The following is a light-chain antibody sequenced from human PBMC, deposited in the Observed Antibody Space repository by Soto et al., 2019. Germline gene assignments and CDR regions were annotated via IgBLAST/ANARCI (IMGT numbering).Light chain of an antibody. CDR2: GAS. CDR3: QQYGSSPRT. Sequence: EIVMTQSPATLSVSPGERATLSCRAIQSLSSNLAWYQQKPGQAPRLLIYGASTRATGIPARFSGSGSGTEFTLTIRRLEPEDFAVYYCQQYGSSPRTFGQGTKVDI. V-gene: IGKV3-15*01. J-gene: IGKJ1*01. CDR1: QSLSSN.